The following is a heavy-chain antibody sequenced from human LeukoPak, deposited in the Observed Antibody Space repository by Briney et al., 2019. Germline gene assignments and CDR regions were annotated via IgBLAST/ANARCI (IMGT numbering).Heavy chain of an antibody. CDR1: GFTFSSYA. J-gene: IGHJ4*02. CDR3: AKHTVGILRSLDY. Sequence: PGGSLRLSCAASGFTFSSYAMSWVRQAPGKGLEWVSGIFIHGDETYHAESVKGRFTTSRDNSKSTLYLQMNSLRADDTAVYYCAKHTVGILRSLDYWGQGTLVTVSS. CDR2: IFIHGDET. D-gene: IGHD5/OR15-5a*01. V-gene: IGHV3-23*01.